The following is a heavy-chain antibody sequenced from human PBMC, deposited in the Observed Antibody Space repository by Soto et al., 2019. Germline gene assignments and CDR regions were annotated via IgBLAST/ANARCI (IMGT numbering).Heavy chain of an antibody. Sequence: ETLSLTCAVYGGSFSGYYWSWIRQPPGKGLEWIGEINHSGSTNYNPSLKSRVTISVDTSKNQFSLKLSSVTAADTAVYYCARAKVAARGYYYYMDVWGKGTTVTVSS. CDR2: INHSGST. J-gene: IGHJ6*03. D-gene: IGHD6-6*01. V-gene: IGHV4-34*01. CDR1: GGSFSGYY. CDR3: ARAKVAARGYYYYMDV.